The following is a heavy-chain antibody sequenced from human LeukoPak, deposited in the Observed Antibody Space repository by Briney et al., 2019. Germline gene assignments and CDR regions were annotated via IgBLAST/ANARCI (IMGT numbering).Heavy chain of an antibody. D-gene: IGHD6-13*01. V-gene: IGHV4-59*01. J-gene: IGHJ6*03. CDR2: IYYSGST. CDR1: GDSISSYY. Sequence: SETLSLTCTVSGDSISSYYWSWIRQPPGKGLEWIGYIYYSGSTNYNPSLKSRVTISVDTSKNQFSLKLSSVTAADTAVYYCARDPGTYYMDVWGKGTTVTVSS. CDR3: ARDPGTYYMDV.